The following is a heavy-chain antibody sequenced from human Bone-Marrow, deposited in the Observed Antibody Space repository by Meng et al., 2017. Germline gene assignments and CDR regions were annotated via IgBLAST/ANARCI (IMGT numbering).Heavy chain of an antibody. V-gene: IGHV1-69*06. CDR2: IIPIFGTA. Sequence: SVKVSCKASGGTFSSYAISWVRQAPGQGLEWMGGIIPIFGTANYAQKFQGRVTITADKSTSTAYMELSSLRSEDTAVYYCARVSSGYDSTYYYYGMDVWGQGTTVTVSS. J-gene: IGHJ6*02. CDR1: GGTFSSYA. D-gene: IGHD5-12*01. CDR3: ARVSSGYDSTYYYYGMDV.